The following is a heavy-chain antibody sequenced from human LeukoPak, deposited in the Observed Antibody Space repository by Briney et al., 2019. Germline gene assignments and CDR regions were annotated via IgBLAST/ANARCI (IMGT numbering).Heavy chain of an antibody. CDR2: IYYSGST. CDR1: GGSISSYY. Sequence: SETLSLICTVSGGSISSYYWSWIRQPPGKGLEWIGYIYYSGSTNYNPSLKSRVTISVDTSKNQFSLKLSSVTAADTAVYYCARVVLRVNYFDYWGQGTLVTVSS. V-gene: IGHV4-59*01. J-gene: IGHJ4*02. CDR3: ARVVLRVNYFDY. D-gene: IGHD3-10*01.